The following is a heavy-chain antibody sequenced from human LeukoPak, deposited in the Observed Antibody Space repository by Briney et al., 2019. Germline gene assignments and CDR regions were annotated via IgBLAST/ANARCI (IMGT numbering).Heavy chain of an antibody. Sequence: PGGSLRLSCAASGFMFTSYWMSWVRQAPGKGLEWVANIDQDGSAKYYVDSVKGRFTISRDNAKNSLYLQMNSLRAEDTAVYYCAVTVATVGAFDIWGQGTMVTVSS. D-gene: IGHD4-23*01. CDR2: IDQDGSAK. CDR1: GFMFTSYW. V-gene: IGHV3-7*01. CDR3: AVTVATVGAFDI. J-gene: IGHJ3*02.